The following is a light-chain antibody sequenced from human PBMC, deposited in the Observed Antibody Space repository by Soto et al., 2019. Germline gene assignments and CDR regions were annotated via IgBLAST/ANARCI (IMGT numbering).Light chain of an antibody. J-gene: IGKJ1*01. CDR3: QQYGRSPWA. CDR2: RAS. CDR1: QSVSGN. Sequence: EIGLTQSPGTLSLSPGEEATLSCRASQSVSGNLAWYQQRPGQVPRLLLYRASARAAGIPDRFSGSGSETDYTLTISSLAPEDFAVYYCQQYGRSPWAFGHGTQVEI. V-gene: IGKV3-20*01.